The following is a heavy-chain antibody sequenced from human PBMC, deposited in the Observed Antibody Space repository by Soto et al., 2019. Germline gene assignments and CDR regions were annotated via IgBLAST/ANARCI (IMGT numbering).Heavy chain of an antibody. D-gene: IGHD6-19*01. CDR1: GGSVSSGSYY. CDR3: ARDHGRGGWPNWFDP. J-gene: IGHJ5*02. CDR2: IYYSGST. Sequence: SETLSLTCTVSGGSVSSGSYYWSWIRQPPGKGLEWIGYIYYSGSTNYNPSLKSRVTISVDTSKNQFSLKLSSVTAADTAVYYCARDHGRGGWPNWFDPWGQGTLVTVSS. V-gene: IGHV4-61*01.